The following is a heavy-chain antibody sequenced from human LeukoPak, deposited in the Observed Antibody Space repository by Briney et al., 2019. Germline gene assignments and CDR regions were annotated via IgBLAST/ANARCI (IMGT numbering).Heavy chain of an antibody. Sequence: PSETLSLTGTVSGGSVSSGSHYWSWIRQPPGKGLEWIGYIYYSGSTNYNPSLKSRVTISVDMSKNQFSLKLSSVTAADTAVYYCARVPTTVTTSFDYWGQGTLVTVSS. CDR3: ARVPTTVTTSFDY. CDR1: GGSVSSGSHY. D-gene: IGHD4-17*01. CDR2: IYYSGST. V-gene: IGHV4-61*01. J-gene: IGHJ4*02.